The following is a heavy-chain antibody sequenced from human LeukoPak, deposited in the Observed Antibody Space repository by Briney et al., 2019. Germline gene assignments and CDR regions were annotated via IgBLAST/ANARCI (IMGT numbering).Heavy chain of an antibody. Sequence: ASVKVSCKASGYTFTGYYMHWVRQAPGQGLEWMGWINPNSGGTNYAQKFQGRVTMTRDTSISTAYMELSRLRSDDTAVYYCARDQRGYGSSWPIDYWGQGTLVTVSS. D-gene: IGHD6-13*01. J-gene: IGHJ4*02. V-gene: IGHV1-2*02. CDR1: GYTFTGYY. CDR2: INPNSGGT. CDR3: ARDQRGYGSSWPIDY.